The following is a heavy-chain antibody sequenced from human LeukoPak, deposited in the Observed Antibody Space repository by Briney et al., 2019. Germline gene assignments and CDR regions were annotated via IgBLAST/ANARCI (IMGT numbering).Heavy chain of an antibody. Sequence: ASVKVSCKASGYTFTSYYMHWVRQAPGQGLEWMGIINPSGGSTSYAQKFQGRVTMTRDMSTSTVYMELSSLRSEDTAVYYCAKDYGIQLWSQYYFDYWGQGTLVTVSS. CDR1: GYTFTSYY. J-gene: IGHJ4*02. D-gene: IGHD5-18*01. CDR3: AKDYGIQLWSQYYFDY. CDR2: INPSGGST. V-gene: IGHV1-46*01.